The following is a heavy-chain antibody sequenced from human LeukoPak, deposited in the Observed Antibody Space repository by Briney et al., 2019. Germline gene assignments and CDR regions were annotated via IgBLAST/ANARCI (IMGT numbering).Heavy chain of an antibody. CDR2: IIPIFGTA. J-gene: IGHJ6*03. CDR1: GGTFSSYA. Sequence: SVKVSCKASGGTFSSYAISWVRQAPGQGLEWMGGIIPIFGTANYAQKFQGRVTITADESTSTAYMELSSLRSEDTAVYYCARVSDIVVVPAAMGYYMGVWGKGTTVTVSS. CDR3: ARVSDIVVVPAAMGYYMGV. V-gene: IGHV1-69*13. D-gene: IGHD2-2*01.